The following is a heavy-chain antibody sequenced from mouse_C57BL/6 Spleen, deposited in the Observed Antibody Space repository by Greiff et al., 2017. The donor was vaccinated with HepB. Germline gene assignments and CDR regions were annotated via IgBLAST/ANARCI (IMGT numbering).Heavy chain of an antibody. Sequence: EVQLQQSGAELVRPGASVKLSCTASGFNIKDDYMHWVKQRPEQGLEWIGWIDPENGDTEYASKFQGKATITADTSSNTAYLQLSSLTSEDTAVYYCTTGVAKDWGQGTTLTVSS. D-gene: IGHD1-1*01. CDR2: IDPENGDT. CDR1: GFNIKDDY. V-gene: IGHV14-4*01. CDR3: TTGVAKD. J-gene: IGHJ2*01.